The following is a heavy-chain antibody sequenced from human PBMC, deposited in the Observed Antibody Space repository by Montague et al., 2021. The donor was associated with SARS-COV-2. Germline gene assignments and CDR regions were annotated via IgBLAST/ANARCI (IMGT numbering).Heavy chain of an antibody. D-gene: IGHD3-22*01. Sequence: SLRLSCAASGFSFSPYAMIWFRQAPVKGLEWVAAIGGNGRGTYHAASVKGRFTISRDNSKSTVSLQMNSLTVGDTAVYFCAKAYDSGGYNYERGADYWGQGTLVTVS. CDR3: AKAYDSGGYNYERGADY. CDR1: GFSFSPYA. J-gene: IGHJ4*02. CDR2: IGGNGRGT. V-gene: IGHV3-23*01.